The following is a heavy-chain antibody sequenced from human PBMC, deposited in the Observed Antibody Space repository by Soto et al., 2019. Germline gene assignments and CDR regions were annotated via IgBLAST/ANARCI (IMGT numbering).Heavy chain of an antibody. V-gene: IGHV1-69*12. D-gene: IGHD6-13*01. J-gene: IGHJ3*02. Sequence: QVHLVQSGAEVKKPGSSVKVSCKAPGGTFSNHAINWVRQAPGQGLEWMGRIIPIFTTTNYAQKFQGRVTMPAHESTIKAYLELSRLRHDDTAVYYCAREVAADGTFREDVFDIWGQGTLVTVSS. CDR2: IIPIFTTT. CDR1: GGTFSNHA. CDR3: AREVAADGTFREDVFDI.